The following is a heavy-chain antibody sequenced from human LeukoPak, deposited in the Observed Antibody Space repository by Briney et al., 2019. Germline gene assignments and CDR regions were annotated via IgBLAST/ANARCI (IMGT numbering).Heavy chain of an antibody. D-gene: IGHD3-10*01. CDR2: ISGSGGST. Sequence: GGSLRLSCAASGFTFSSYAMSWVRQAPGKGLEWVSAISGSGGSTYYADSVKGRFTISRDNSKNTLYLQMNSLRAEDTAVYYCARVKGVRGVNMVDPWGQGTLVTVSS. CDR3: ARVKGVRGVNMVDP. V-gene: IGHV3-23*01. J-gene: IGHJ5*02. CDR1: GFTFSSYA.